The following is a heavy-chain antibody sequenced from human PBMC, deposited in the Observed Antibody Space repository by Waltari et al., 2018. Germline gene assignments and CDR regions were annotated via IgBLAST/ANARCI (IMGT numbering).Heavy chain of an antibody. J-gene: IGHJ4*02. V-gene: IGHV3-53*01. CDR2: IYAGSGGT. CDR1: GFSLKNNY. Sequence: EVQLVESGGGLIQPGASLRLSCAASGFSLKNNYMSWVRQAPGKGLQSVSVIYAGSGGTFYAESVKGRFTISRDNSENTLYLDLDRLTPEDTAVYYCARAGLGSPSQWLQLLDSWGRGTLVTVSS. D-gene: IGHD5-12*01. CDR3: ARAGLGSPSQWLQLLDS.